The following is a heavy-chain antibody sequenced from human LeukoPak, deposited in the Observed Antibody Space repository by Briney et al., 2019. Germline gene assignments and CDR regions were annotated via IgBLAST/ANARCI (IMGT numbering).Heavy chain of an antibody. D-gene: IGHD2-2*01. V-gene: IGHV3-30*18. CDR2: ISYDGSNK. CDR1: GFTFSSYG. Sequence: EAGGSLRLSCAASGFTFSSYGMHWVRQAPGKGLEWVAVISYDGSNKYYADSVKGRFTIYRDNSKNTLYLQMNSLRAEDTAVYYCAKDHCSSTSCYIFDYWGQGTLVTVSS. J-gene: IGHJ4*02. CDR3: AKDHCSSTSCYIFDY.